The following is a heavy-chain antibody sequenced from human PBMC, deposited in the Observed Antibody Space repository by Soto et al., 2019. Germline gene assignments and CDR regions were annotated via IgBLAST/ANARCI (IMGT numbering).Heavy chain of an antibody. CDR2: INAGNGNT. Sequence: ASVKVSCKASGYTFTSYAMHWVRQAPGQRLEWMGWINAGNGNTKYSQKFQGRVTITRDTSASTAYMELSSLRSEDTAVYYCAISPQGIAAHFDYWGQGSLVTVSS. CDR3: AISPQGIAAHFDY. J-gene: IGHJ4*02. V-gene: IGHV1-3*01. D-gene: IGHD6-13*01. CDR1: GYTFTSYA.